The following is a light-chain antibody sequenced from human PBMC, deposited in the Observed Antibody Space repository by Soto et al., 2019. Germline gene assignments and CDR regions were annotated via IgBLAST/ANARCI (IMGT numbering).Light chain of an antibody. CDR1: RSVSSN. CDR2: VPA. CDR3: QQYKNWPAIT. V-gene: IGKV3D-15*01. Sequence: EIVMTQSPATLSVSPGERATLSCRASRSVSSNLAWYQQKPGQAPRLLIYVPATRATGIPARFSGSGSGTEFTLTISSLQSEDFAIYYCQQYKNWPAITFGQGTRLEIK. J-gene: IGKJ5*01.